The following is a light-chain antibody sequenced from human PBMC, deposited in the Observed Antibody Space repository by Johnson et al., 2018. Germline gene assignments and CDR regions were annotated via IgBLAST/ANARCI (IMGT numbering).Light chain of an antibody. Sequence: QPVLTQPPSVSAAPGQKVTISCSGSSSNIGNNYVSWYQQLPGTAPKLLIYENNKRPSEIPDRFSGSKSGTSATLGITVLQTGDEAEYYCGTWDSSLSAGNVFGTGTKVTVL. J-gene: IGLJ1*01. CDR1: SSNIGNNY. CDR2: ENN. V-gene: IGLV1-51*02. CDR3: GTWDSSLSAGNV.